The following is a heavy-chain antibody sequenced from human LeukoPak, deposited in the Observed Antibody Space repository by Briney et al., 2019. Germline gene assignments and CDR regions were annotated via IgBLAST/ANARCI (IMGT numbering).Heavy chain of an antibody. CDR2: INPNSGGT. CDR1: GYTFTGYY. Sequence: ASVKVSCKASGYTFTGYYMHWVRQAPGQGLEWMGWINPNSGGTNYAQKFQGRVTMTRNTSISTVYMEMSRLRSDDTAVYYCARESVPAVAARRGLNYWGQGTLVAVSS. D-gene: IGHD6-6*01. J-gene: IGHJ4*02. CDR3: ARESVPAVAARRGLNY. V-gene: IGHV1-2*02.